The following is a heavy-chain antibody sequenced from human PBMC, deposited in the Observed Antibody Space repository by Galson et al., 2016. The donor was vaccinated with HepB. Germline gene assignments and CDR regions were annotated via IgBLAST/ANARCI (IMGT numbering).Heavy chain of an antibody. Sequence: CAISGDSVSSNSAAWNWIRQSPSRGLEWLGRTYYRAKWYNDYAVSVKSRITINVGTSKNQFSLQLNSVTPEDTAVYYCAREYSTGYYERFLAKRARRGFDYWGQGTLVTVSS. V-gene: IGHV6-1*01. CDR3: AREYSTGYYERFLAKRARRGFDY. D-gene: IGHD6-19*01. CDR1: GDSVSSNSAA. J-gene: IGHJ4*02. CDR2: TYYRAKWYN.